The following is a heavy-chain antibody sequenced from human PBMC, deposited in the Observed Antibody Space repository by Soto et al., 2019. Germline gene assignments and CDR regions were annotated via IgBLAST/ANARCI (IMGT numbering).Heavy chain of an antibody. CDR1: GDSVSSNSAA. V-gene: IGHV6-1*01. J-gene: IGHJ6*02. Sequence: SQTLSLTCAISGDSVSSNSAAWNWIRQSPSRGLEWLGRTYYRSKWYNDYAVSVRSRITINPDTSKNQFSLQLNSVTPEDTAVYYCARDEVAVAANYYYYYGMDVWGQGTTVTAP. D-gene: IGHD6-19*01. CDR2: TYYRSKWYN. CDR3: ARDEVAVAANYYYYYGMDV.